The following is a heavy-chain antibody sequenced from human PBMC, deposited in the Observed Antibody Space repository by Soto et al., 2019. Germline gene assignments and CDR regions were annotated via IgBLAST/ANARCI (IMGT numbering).Heavy chain of an antibody. CDR2: VSFDGSNK. CDR3: ARDQTGITTAGGGRIDR. J-gene: IGHJ5*02. V-gene: IGHV3-30*15. D-gene: IGHD6-13*01. CDR1: GFPFSSHA. Sequence: GGSLRLSCAASGFPFSSHAMNWVRQAPGKGLECVSIVSFDGSNKYYADSVKGRFTISRDNSKNTLYLQMSGLTPEDTAFYYCARDQTGITTAGGGRIDRWGQGTLVTVSS.